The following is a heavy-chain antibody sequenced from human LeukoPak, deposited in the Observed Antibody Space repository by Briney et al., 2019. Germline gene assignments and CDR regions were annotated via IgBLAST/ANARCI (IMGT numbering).Heavy chain of an antibody. CDR3: AREGSGSRPFDY. CDR2: TYYSGST. V-gene: IGHV4-39*07. J-gene: IGHJ4*02. D-gene: IGHD3-10*01. Sequence: SETLSLTCTVSGGSISSSSYYWGWIRQPPGKGLEWIGSTYYSGSTYYNPSLKSRVTISVDTSKNQFSLKLSSVTAADTAVYYCAREGSGSRPFDYWGQGTLVTVSS. CDR1: GGSISSSSYY.